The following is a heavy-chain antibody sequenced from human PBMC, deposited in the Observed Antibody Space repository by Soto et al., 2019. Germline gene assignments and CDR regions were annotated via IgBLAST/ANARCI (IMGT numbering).Heavy chain of an antibody. J-gene: IGHJ4*02. CDR2: IYYNGNT. V-gene: IGHV4-59*01. CDR3: ARDSANSRFGL. D-gene: IGHD3-10*01. CDR1: GVSISSYY. Sequence: LSLTCTVSGVSISSYYWSWIRQPPGKGLEWIGYIYYNGNTNYNPSLKSRVTISVDTSKNQFSLKLSSVTAADTAVYYCARDSANSRFGLWGQGALVTVSS.